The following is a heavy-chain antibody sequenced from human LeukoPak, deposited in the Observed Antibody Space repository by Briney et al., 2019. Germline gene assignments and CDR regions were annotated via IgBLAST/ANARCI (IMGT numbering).Heavy chain of an antibody. Sequence: GGSLRLSCAPSGFTLSSYAISGVRQAPRKGREWVSAINVIGSTYHADSVQGRFTISRDNSKNTLYLQMNSLRAEDTAVDYCAKGPYYGSGSSYYYYGLDVWGQGTTVTVSS. J-gene: IGHJ6*02. CDR1: GFTLSSYA. D-gene: IGHD3-10*01. CDR2: INVIGST. CDR3: AKGPYYGSGSSYYYYGLDV. V-gene: IGHV3-23*01.